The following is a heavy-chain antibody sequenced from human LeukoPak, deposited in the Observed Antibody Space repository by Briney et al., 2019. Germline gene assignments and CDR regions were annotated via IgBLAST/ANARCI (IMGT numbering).Heavy chain of an antibody. CDR3: ARRIAAAGADGLDV. D-gene: IGHD6-13*01. CDR1: GYSFTTYW. V-gene: IGHV5-51*01. J-gene: IGHJ6*02. Sequence: GESLKISCEGSGYSFTTYWIAWVRQMPDKGLEWMGIIYPGDSDTTYSPSFQGQVTISADKSISTAYLQWGSLRASDAAIYYCARRIAAAGADGLDVWGQGTTVTVSS. CDR2: IYPGDSDT.